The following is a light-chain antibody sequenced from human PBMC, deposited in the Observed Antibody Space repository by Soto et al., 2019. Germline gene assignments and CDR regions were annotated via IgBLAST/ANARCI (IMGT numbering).Light chain of an antibody. CDR3: QHPNPYPRT. Sequence: DIQLTQSPSFLSASVGDRVTITCRASQGISSYLAWYQQPPGKAPKLLIYGASTLQRGVSSRFSGSGSGTEFTLTISSLQPEDFATYYCQHPNPYPRTFGQGNNLEVK. V-gene: IGKV1-9*01. CDR2: GAS. J-gene: IGKJ2*01. CDR1: QGISSY.